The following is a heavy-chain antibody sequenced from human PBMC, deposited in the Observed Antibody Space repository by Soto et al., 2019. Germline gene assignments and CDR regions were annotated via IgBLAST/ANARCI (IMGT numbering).Heavy chain of an antibody. Sequence: SETLSLTCTVSGGAISTYYWSWIRQPPGKGLEWIGYIYYTGSTKYNPSLKSRVTISVDTSKNQFSLKVNSVTAADTAVYYCARGRLVPAVNFDYWGLGTLVTVS. J-gene: IGHJ4*02. V-gene: IGHV4-59*12. CDR1: GGAISTYY. D-gene: IGHD2-2*01. CDR2: IYYTGST. CDR3: ARGRLVPAVNFDY.